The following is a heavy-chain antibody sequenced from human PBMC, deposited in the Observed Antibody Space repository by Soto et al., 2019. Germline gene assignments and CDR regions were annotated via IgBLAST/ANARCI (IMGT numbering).Heavy chain of an antibody. V-gene: IGHV4-59*08. J-gene: IGHJ5*02. CDR3: ARHAYRITMVRGVKNWFDP. D-gene: IGHD3-10*01. Sequence: SETLSLTCTVSGGSLSNYYWSWIRQPTGKGLEWVGYMFNGGSTYYNPSLKSRVTISVDTSKNQFSLKLSSVTAADTAVYYCARHAYRITMVRGVKNWFDPWGQGTLVTAPQ. CDR1: GGSLSNYY. CDR2: MFNGGST.